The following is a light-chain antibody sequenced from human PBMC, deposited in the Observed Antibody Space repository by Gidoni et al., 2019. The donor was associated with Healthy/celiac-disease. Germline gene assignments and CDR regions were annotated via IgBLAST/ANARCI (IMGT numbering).Light chain of an antibody. Sequence: DIQMTQSPSTLSASVGDRVTITCRASQTISTWLAWYQPKPGKAPKLLIYRASSLESGVPSRFSVSGSVREFTLTISSLQPDDFATYYCQQYNSYSWTFGQGTKVDVK. V-gene: IGKV1-5*03. CDR1: QTISTW. J-gene: IGKJ1*01. CDR3: QQYNSYSWT. CDR2: RAS.